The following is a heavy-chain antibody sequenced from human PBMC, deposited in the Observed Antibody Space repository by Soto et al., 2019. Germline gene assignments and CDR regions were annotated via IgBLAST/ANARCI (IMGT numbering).Heavy chain of an antibody. CDR3: ARPLIGNTVDL. Sequence: QAQLLQSGAEVKTPGASVKVSCKASGYTFINYFIHWVRQAPGQRLEWIGIVDPSRGSADYAQKFQGRVTMTTDVSTRTVFMDLSSLRSEDTAVYYCARPLIGNTVDLWGQGTTVIVSS. CDR2: VDPSRGSA. CDR1: GYTFINYF. J-gene: IGHJ3*01. D-gene: IGHD1-7*01. V-gene: IGHV1-46*01.